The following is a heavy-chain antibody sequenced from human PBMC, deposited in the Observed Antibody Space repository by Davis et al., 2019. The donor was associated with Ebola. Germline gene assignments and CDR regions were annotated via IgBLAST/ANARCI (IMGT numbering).Heavy chain of an antibody. J-gene: IGHJ1*01. CDR3: ARAGTSAYYYDSSGYYADVRIGVHFQH. CDR1: GYTFTSYY. V-gene: IGHV1-69*06. CDR2: IIPIFGTA. D-gene: IGHD3-22*01. Sequence: SVKVSCKASGYTFTSYYMHWVRQAPGQGLEWMGGIIPIFGTANYAQKFQGRVTITADKSTSTAYMELSSLRSEDTAVYYCARAGTSAYYYDSSGYYADVRIGVHFQHWGQGTLVTVSS.